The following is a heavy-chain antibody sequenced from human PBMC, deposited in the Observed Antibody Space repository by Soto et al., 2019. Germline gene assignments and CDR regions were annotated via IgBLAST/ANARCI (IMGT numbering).Heavy chain of an antibody. CDR3: ARYDILTGSFDY. Sequence: GSLRLSCAASGFTFSSYAMHWVRQAPGKGLEWVAVISYDGSNKYYADSVKGRFTISRDNSKNTLYLQMNSLRAEDTAVYYCARYDILTGSFDYWGQGTLVTVSS. D-gene: IGHD3-9*01. CDR2: ISYDGSNK. J-gene: IGHJ4*02. V-gene: IGHV3-30-3*01. CDR1: GFTFSSYA.